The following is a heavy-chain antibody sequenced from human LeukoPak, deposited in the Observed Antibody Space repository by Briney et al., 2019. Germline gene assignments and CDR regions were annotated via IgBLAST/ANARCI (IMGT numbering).Heavy chain of an antibody. D-gene: IGHD2-15*01. J-gene: IGHJ4*02. CDR2: INPNTGGT. CDR3: ARESADSSVCDY. V-gene: IGHV1-2*02. CDR1: GYTFTDYY. Sequence: GASVRISCKASGYTFTDYYLRWVRQAPGQGPESMGWINPNTGGTEYVQKFQGRVTMTRDTSIGTVFMELSRLTSDDTAVYYCARESADSSVCDYWGQGSLVTVSS.